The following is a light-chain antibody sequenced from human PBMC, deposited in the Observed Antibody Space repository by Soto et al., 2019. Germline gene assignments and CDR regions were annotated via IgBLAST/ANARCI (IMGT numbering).Light chain of an antibody. CDR3: HQFGSSPYT. V-gene: IGKV3-20*01. Sequence: ETVLTQSPGTLSLSPGERATLSCRASQSLSSTYLAWYQQKPGQAPRLLMYEASSRATGIPDRFSGSGSGTDFTLTISRLEPEDFAVYSCHQFGSSPYTFGQGTKLEIK. CDR1: QSLSSTY. J-gene: IGKJ2*01. CDR2: EAS.